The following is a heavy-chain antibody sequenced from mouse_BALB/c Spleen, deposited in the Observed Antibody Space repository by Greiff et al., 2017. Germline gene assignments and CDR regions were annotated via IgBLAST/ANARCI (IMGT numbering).Heavy chain of an antibody. V-gene: IGHV2-9*02. J-gene: IGHJ2*01. CDR2: IWAGGST. Sequence: VKLQESGPGLVAPSQSLSITCTVSGFSLTSYGVHWVRQPPGKGLEWLGVIWAGGSTNYNSALMSRLSISKDNSKSQVFLKMNSLQTDDTAMYYCARDRNGNYPFDYWGQGTTLTVSS. CDR1: GFSLTSYG. CDR3: ARDRNGNYPFDY. D-gene: IGHD2-1*01.